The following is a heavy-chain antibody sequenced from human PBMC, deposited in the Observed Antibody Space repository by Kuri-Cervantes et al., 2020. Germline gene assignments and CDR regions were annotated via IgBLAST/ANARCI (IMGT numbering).Heavy chain of an antibody. CDR2: IIPIFGTA. D-gene: IGHD2-21*01. CDR1: GGTFSSYA. CDR3: ARGRDAIRLRRYAFDI. Sequence: SVKVSCKASGGTFSSYAISWVRQAPGQGLEWMGGIIPIFGTANYAQKFQGRVTITADKSTSTAYMELSSLRSEDTAVYYCARGRDAIRLRRYAFDIWGQGTMVTVSS. J-gene: IGHJ3*02. V-gene: IGHV1-69*06.